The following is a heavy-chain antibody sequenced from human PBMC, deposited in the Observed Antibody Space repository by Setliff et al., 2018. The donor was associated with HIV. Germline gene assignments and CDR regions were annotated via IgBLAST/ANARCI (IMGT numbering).Heavy chain of an antibody. V-gene: IGHV3-30*02. D-gene: IGHD1-26*01. CDR2: IRYDGSNK. CDR3: AKDLEVLLDYYYMDV. CDR1: GFTFSSYG. Sequence: PGGSLRLSCAAPGFTFSSYGMHWVRQAPGKGLEWVAFIRYDGSNKYYADSVKGRFTISRDNSKNTLYLQMNNLRAEDTAVYYCAKDLEVLLDYYYMDVWGKGTTVTVSS. J-gene: IGHJ6*03.